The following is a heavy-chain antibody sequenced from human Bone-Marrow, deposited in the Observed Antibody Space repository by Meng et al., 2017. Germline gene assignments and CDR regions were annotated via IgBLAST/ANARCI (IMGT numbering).Heavy chain of an antibody. CDR1: GGSVSSGTYY. Sequence: SETLSLTCTVSGGSVSSGTYYWSWIRQPPGKGLEWIGYIYYSGSTYYNPSLKSRVTISVDTSKNQFSLKVSPVTEADTAVYYWAGVDDYVAFVPPVSPAFDIWGQGTMVTVSS. CDR2: IYYSGST. CDR3: AGVDDYVAFVPPVSPAFDI. V-gene: IGHV4-61*01. J-gene: IGHJ3*02. D-gene: IGHD3-16*01.